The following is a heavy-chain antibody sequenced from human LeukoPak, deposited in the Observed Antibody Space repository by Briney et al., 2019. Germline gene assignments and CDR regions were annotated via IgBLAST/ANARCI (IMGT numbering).Heavy chain of an antibody. CDR3: AKDMGVRGVFDY. J-gene: IGHJ4*02. D-gene: IGHD3-10*01. Sequence: PGGSLRLSCAASAFTFSSYAMSWVRQAPGMGLEWVSAPSGSGGSTYYADSVKGRFTISRDNSKNTLYLQMNSLRAEDTAVYYCAKDMGVRGVFDYWGQGTLVTVSS. CDR1: AFTFSSYA. V-gene: IGHV3-23*01. CDR2: PSGSGGST.